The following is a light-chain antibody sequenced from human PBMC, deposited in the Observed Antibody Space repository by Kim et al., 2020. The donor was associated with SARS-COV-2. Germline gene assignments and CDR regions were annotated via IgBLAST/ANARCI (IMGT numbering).Light chain of an antibody. CDR1: QSVNSDY. CDR3: QQYAGSIT. Sequence: EIVLTQSPGTLSLSPGERATLSCRASQSVNSDYLAWQQQKPGQAPRLLIYGTFRRATGIPDRFSGSGSGTDFTLTISRLEPEDFAVYYCQQYAGSITFGQGTRLEIK. CDR2: GTF. J-gene: IGKJ5*01. V-gene: IGKV3-20*01.